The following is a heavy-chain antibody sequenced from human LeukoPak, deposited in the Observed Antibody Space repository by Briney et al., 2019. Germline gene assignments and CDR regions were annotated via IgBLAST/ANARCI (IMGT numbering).Heavy chain of an antibody. CDR1: GYTFTSYD. V-gene: IGHV1-2*02. CDR3: ARDLKLWFRELLGY. J-gene: IGHJ4*02. D-gene: IGHD3-10*01. CDR2: INPNSGGT. Sequence: GASVKVSCKASGYTFTSYDINWVRQATGQGLEWMGWINPNSGGTNYAQKFQGRVTMTRDTSISTAYMELSRLRSDDTAVYYCARDLKLWFRELLGYWGQGTLVTVSS.